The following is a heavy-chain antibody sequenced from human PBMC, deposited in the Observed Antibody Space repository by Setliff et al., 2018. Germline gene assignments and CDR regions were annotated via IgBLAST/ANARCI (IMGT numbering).Heavy chain of an antibody. D-gene: IGHD2-2*01. CDR3: ARLGGSSTSGGFYYFYYYMDV. J-gene: IGHJ6*03. Sequence: PSETLSLTCTVSGGSISSSSYYWGWIRQPPGKGLEWIGSIYYSGSTYYNPSLKSRATISVDTSKNQFSLKLSSVTAADTAVYYCARLGGSSTSGGFYYFYYYMDVWGKGTTVTVSS. V-gene: IGHV4-39*07. CDR1: GGSISSSSYY. CDR2: IYYSGST.